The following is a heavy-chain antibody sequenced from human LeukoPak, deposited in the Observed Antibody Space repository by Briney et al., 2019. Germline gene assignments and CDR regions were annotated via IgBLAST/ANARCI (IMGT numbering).Heavy chain of an antibody. CDR3: ASHGNSIAAAATGAFDI. CDR1: GGSISSYY. D-gene: IGHD6-25*01. J-gene: IGHJ3*02. Sequence: SETLSLTCTVSGGSISSYYWSWIRQPPGKGLEWIGYIYYSGSTNYNPSLKSRVTISVDTSKNQFSLKLSSVTAADTAVYYCASHGNSIAAAATGAFDIWGQGTMVTVSS. V-gene: IGHV4-59*08. CDR2: IYYSGST.